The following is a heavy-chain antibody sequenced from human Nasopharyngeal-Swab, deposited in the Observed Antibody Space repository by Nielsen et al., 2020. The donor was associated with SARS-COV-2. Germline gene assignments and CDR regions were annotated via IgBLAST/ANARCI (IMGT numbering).Heavy chain of an antibody. J-gene: IGHJ6*03. CDR2: IYYSGST. Sequence: GSLRLSCTVSGGSISSSSYYWGWIRQPPGKGLEWIGSIYYSGSTYSNPSLKSRVTISVDTSKNQFSLKLSSVTAADTAVYYCARQVGSDFWSGYYYTAGYYMDVWGKGTTVTVSS. CDR3: ARQVGSDFWSGYYYTAGYYMDV. D-gene: IGHD3-3*01. CDR1: GGSISSSSYY. V-gene: IGHV4-39*01.